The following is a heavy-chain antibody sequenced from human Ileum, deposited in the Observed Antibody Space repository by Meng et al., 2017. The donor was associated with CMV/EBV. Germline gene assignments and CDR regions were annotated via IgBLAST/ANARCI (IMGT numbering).Heavy chain of an antibody. V-gene: IGHV6-1*01. D-gene: IGHD6-13*01. J-gene: IGHJ4*02. Sequence: QGQLQQSGPGLVKTSQTLFLTCAISGDSVSSTTVTWNWIRQSPSRGLEWLGRTYYRSKWFNDYALSVRGRITINPDISKNQLSLQLNSVTPEDTAVYYCVRLTGNSWLDYWGRGTLVTVSS. CDR3: VRLTGNSWLDY. CDR1: GDSVSSTTVT. CDR2: TYYRSKWFN.